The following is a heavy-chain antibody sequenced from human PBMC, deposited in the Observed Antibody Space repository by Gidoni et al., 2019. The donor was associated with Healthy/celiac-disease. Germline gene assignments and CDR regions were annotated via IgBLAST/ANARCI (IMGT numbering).Heavy chain of an antibody. CDR3: ARAESIFGVVIIGRYFDY. D-gene: IGHD3-3*01. Sequence: QVQLQESGPGLVKPSQTLSLTCTVSGGSITSGGYYWRWLRQHPGKGLEWIGYIYYSGSTYYNPSLKSRVTISVDTSKNQCSLKLSSVTAADTAVYYCARAESIFGVVIIGRYFDYWGQGTLVTVSS. CDR1: GGSITSGGYY. J-gene: IGHJ4*02. V-gene: IGHV4-31*03. CDR2: IYYSGST.